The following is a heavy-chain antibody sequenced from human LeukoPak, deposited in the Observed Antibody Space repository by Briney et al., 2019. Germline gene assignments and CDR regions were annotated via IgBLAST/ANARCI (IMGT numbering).Heavy chain of an antibody. Sequence: SETLSLTCSVSGGSINNYWWNWIRQPPGKGLEWIGYIYYSGSTSYNPSLKSRLTISVDTSLNQFSLKLNSVTAADTAVYYCARDRRGYADYWGQGTLVTVSS. CDR3: ARDRRGYADY. J-gene: IGHJ4*02. V-gene: IGHV4-59*01. D-gene: IGHD5-18*01. CDR1: GGSINNYW. CDR2: IYYSGST.